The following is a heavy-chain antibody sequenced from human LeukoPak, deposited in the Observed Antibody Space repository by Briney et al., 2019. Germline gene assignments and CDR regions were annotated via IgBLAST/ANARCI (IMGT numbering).Heavy chain of an antibody. J-gene: IGHJ4*02. CDR1: GFTVSSNY. D-gene: IGHD6-19*01. CDR2: VYIGGTT. V-gene: IGHV3-53*01. CDR3: ARGGYSSPWATLHY. Sequence: GGSLRLSCAASGFTVSSNYMSWVRQAPGKGLEWVSVVYIGGTTYYADSVKGRFTISRDNSKNTVYLQVNSLRADDTAVYYCARGGYSSPWATLHYWGQGTLVTVSS.